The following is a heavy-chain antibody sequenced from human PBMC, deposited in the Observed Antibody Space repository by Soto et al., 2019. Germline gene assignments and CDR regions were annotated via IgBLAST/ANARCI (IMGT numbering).Heavy chain of an antibody. CDR1: AGTFGSSA. CDR2: IIPIFGTA. CDR3: ARARYYYDSSGYYYFDY. D-gene: IGHD3-22*01. V-gene: IGHV1-69*13. Sequence: SGKVSCGAAAGTFGSSARSSLRHAPEQGLEWMGGIIPIFGTANYAQKFQGRVTITADESTSTAYMELSSLRSEDTAVYYCARARYYYDSSGYYYFDYWGQGTLVTVSS. J-gene: IGHJ4*02.